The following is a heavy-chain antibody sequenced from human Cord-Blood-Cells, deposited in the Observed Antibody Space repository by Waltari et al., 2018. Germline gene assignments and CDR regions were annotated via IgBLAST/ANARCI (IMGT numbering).Heavy chain of an antibody. CDR3: ARVYSGNDFWSGYYITDYFDY. CDR2: INHSGST. CDR1: GGSFSGYY. V-gene: IGHV4-34*01. D-gene: IGHD3-3*01. J-gene: IGHJ4*02. Sequence: QVQLQQWGAGLLKPSETLSLTCAVYGGSFSGYYWSWIRQPPGKGLEWIGEINHSGSTNYNPSLKSRVTISVDTSKNQFSLKLSSVTAADTAVYYCARVYSGNDFWSGYYITDYFDYWGQGTLVTVSS.